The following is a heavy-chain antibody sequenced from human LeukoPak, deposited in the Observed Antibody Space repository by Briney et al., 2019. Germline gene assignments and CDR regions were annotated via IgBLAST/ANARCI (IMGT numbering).Heavy chain of an antibody. CDR2: INHSGST. Sequence: PSETLSLTCAVYGGSFSGYYWSWIRQPPGKGLEWIGEINHSGSTNYNPSLKSRVTISIDTSKNQFSLELSSVTATDTAVYFCATNRAGTYDRPFDIWGQGTMVTVSS. D-gene: IGHD1-26*01. J-gene: IGHJ3*02. V-gene: IGHV4-34*01. CDR3: ATNRAGTYDRPFDI. CDR1: GGSFSGYY.